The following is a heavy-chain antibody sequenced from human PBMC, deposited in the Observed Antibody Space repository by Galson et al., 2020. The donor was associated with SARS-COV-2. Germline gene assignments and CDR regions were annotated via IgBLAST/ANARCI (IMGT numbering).Heavy chain of an antibody. V-gene: IGHV3-48*03. CDR2: ISSSGSTI. D-gene: IGHD3-3*01. Sequence: GGSLRLSCAASGFTFSSYEMTWVRQAPGKGLEWVSSISSSGSTIYYADSVKGRFTISRDNAKNPLYLQMNRLRAEDTAVYYCARSPAVLRFLGWLVYFDYWGHGSLVPVAS. J-gene: IGHJ4*01. CDR3: ARSPAVLRFLGWLVYFDY. CDR1: GFTFSSYE.